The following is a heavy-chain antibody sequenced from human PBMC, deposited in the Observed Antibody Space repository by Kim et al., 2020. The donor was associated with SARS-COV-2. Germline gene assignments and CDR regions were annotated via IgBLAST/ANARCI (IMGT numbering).Heavy chain of an antibody. CDR3: AREGGGGYYFDY. CDR1: GFTFSSYA. CDR2: ISYDGSNK. V-gene: IGHV3-30*04. Sequence: GGSLRLSCAASGFTFSSYAMHWVRQAPGKGLEWVAVISYDGSNKYYADSVKGRFTISRDNSKNTLYLQMNSLRAEDTAVYYCAREGGGGYYFDYWGQGTLVTVSP. D-gene: IGHD1-26*01. J-gene: IGHJ4*02.